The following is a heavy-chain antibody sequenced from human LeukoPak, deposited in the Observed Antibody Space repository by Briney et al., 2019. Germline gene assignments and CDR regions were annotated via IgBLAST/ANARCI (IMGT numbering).Heavy chain of an antibody. Sequence: LVKVSCKASGGTFSSYAISWVRQAPGQGLEWMGGIIPIFGTANYAQKFQGRVTITTDESTSTAYMELSSLRSEDTAVYYCARGSNWGWIWFDPWGQGTLVTVSS. V-gene: IGHV1-69*05. D-gene: IGHD7-27*01. CDR2: IIPIFGTA. CDR1: GGTFSSYA. J-gene: IGHJ5*02. CDR3: ARGSNWGWIWFDP.